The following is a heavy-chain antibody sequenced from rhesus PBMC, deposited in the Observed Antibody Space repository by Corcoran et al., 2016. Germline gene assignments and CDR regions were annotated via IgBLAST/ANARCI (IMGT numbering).Heavy chain of an antibody. V-gene: IGHV4S10*01. J-gene: IGHJ4*01. CDR1: GVSISASYR. CDR3: ARVYGSSYLGSFDD. CDR2: IYGSSTST. Sequence: QVQLQESGPGVVKPSETLSLPCAVSGVSISASYRWSWIRQPPGKGLEWIGYIYGSSTSTDYNLSLKRRVTISNDTSKNQFSLKLSSLTAADTAVYYCARVYGSSYLGSFDDWGQGVLVTVSS. D-gene: IGHD4-29*01.